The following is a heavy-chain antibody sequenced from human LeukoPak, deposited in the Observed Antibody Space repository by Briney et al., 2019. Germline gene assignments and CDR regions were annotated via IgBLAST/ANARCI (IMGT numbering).Heavy chain of an antibody. J-gene: IGHJ6*03. CDR1: GYIFTSYG. Sequence: ASVKVSCKASGYIFTSYGINWVRQAPGQGLEWMGWISSYNGNTNYAQKLQGRVTMTTDTSTSTAYMELRSLRSDDTAVYYCARGGWYGGSYYYYMDVWGKGTTVTVSS. CDR3: ARGGWYGGSYYYYMDV. CDR2: ISSYNGNT. V-gene: IGHV1-18*01. D-gene: IGHD4-23*01.